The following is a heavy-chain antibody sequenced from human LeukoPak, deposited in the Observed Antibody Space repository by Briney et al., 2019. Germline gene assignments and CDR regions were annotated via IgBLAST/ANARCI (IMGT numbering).Heavy chain of an antibody. J-gene: IGHJ4*02. Sequence: KPSETLSLTCAVYGGSFSGYYWSWIRQPPGKGLEWIGEINHSGSTNYNPSLKSRVTISVDTSKNQFSLKLSSVTAAGTAVYYCARGVYYDSSGYPADYWGQGTLVTVSS. CDR2: INHSGST. D-gene: IGHD3-22*01. V-gene: IGHV4-34*01. CDR1: GGSFSGYY. CDR3: ARGVYYDSSGYPADY.